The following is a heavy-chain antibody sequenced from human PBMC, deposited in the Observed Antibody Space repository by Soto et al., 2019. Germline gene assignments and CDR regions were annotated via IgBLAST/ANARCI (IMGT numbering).Heavy chain of an antibody. CDR1: GFTFSSYG. D-gene: IGHD4-17*01. V-gene: IGHV3-30*18. CDR3: AKAPLYGDYYFDY. J-gene: IGHJ4*01. CDR2: ISYDGSNK. Sequence: GGSLRLSCAASGFTFSSYGMHWVRQAPGKGLEWVAVISYDGSNKYYADSVKGRFTISRDNSKNTLYLQMNSLRAEDTAVYYCAKAPLYGDYYFDYWGHRPLVTVSS.